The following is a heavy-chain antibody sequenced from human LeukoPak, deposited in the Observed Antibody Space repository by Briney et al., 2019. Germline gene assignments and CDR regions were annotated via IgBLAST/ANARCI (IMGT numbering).Heavy chain of an antibody. CDR1: GGSFSGYY. CDR2: FNHRGST. V-gene: IGHV4-34*01. J-gene: IGHJ4*02. Sequence: SETLSLTCTVYGGSFSGYYWSWIRQSPGKGLEWIGEFNHRGSTDYSPSLNSRVTISIDTSKNQFFLNLHSVIAADTAVYYCARRGQLPWTRMMHDYWGQGTLVTVSS. CDR3: ARRGQLPWTRMMHDY. D-gene: IGHD3-10*01.